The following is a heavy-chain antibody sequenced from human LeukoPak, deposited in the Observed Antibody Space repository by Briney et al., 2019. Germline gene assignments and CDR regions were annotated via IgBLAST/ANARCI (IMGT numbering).Heavy chain of an antibody. CDR2: VSYDGSNK. D-gene: IGHD4-17*01. Sequence: GRSLRLSCAASGFTFSSYAMHWVRQAPGKGLEWVAVVSYDGSNKYYADSVKGRFTISRDNSKNTLYLQMNSLRAEDTAVYYCARPTTVTRINYYYYGMDVWGQGTTVTVSS. J-gene: IGHJ6*02. CDR3: ARPTTVTRINYYYYGMDV. CDR1: GFTFSSYA. V-gene: IGHV3-30*04.